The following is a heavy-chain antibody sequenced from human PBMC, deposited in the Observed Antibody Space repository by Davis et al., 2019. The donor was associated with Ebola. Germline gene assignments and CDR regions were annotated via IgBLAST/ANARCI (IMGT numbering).Heavy chain of an antibody. CDR2: IYYSGST. CDR3: ARDYYYYGMDV. V-gene: IGHV4-39*07. J-gene: IGHJ6*04. Sequence: MPSETLSLTCTVSGGSISSSGFYWTWIRQPPGKGLEWIGSIYYSGSTHYNPSLKSRVTISVDTSKNQFSLKLSSVTAADTAVYYCARDYYYYGMDVWGKGTTVTVSS. CDR1: GGSISSSGFY.